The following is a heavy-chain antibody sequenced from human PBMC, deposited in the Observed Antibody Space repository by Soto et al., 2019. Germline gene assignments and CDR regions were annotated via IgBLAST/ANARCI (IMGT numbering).Heavy chain of an antibody. CDR2: SYSGGST. V-gene: IGHV3-53*02. D-gene: IGHD1-1*01. CDR1: GFTVSDNY. CDR3: ARGEHVKSSNPSNYTFDY. J-gene: IGHJ4*02. Sequence: EVQLVETGGGSIQPVGSLRLSCAASGFTVSDNYMSWVRQAPWKGLEWVSVSYSGGSTYYADSVKGRFTISRDNSKNTLYLQMNSLRGEDTAVYYCARGEHVKSSNPSNYTFDYWGQGNLVTVSS.